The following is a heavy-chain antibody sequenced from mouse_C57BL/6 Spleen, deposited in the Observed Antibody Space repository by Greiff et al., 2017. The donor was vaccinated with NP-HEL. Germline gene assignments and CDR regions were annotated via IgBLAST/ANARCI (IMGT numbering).Heavy chain of an antibody. J-gene: IGHJ3*01. Sequence: VQLQESGAELARPGASVKLSCKASGYTFTSYGISWVKQRTGQGLEWIGEIYPRSGNTYYNEKFKGKATLTADKSSSTAYMELRSLTSEDSAVYFCARGGTTVVAPSDWGQGTLVTVSA. CDR1: GYTFTSYG. CDR3: ARGGTTVVAPSD. V-gene: IGHV1-81*01. CDR2: IYPRSGNT. D-gene: IGHD1-1*01.